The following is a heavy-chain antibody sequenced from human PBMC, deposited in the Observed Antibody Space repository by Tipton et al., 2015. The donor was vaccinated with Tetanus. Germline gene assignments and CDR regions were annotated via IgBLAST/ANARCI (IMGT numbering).Heavy chain of an antibody. V-gene: IGHV1-2*02. CDR3: ARDRGDYISGGMYV. CDR2: IDPNSGGT. Sequence: QLVQSGAEVKKPGASVKVSCKASGYTFTGYYIYWVRQAPGQGLEWMGWIDPNSGGTVYAQKFQGRVTMTRDTSISTAYMVLRSLRSDDTAVYYCARDRGDYISGGMYVRGPGTTVTVS. J-gene: IGHJ6*02. D-gene: IGHD3-22*01. CDR1: GYTFTGYY.